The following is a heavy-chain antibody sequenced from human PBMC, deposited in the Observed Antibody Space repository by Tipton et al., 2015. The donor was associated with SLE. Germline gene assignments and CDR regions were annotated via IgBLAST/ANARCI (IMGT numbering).Heavy chain of an antibody. CDR2: IYHSGST. CDR1: GYSISSGYY. Sequence: TLSLTCAVSGYSISSGYYWGWIRQPPGKGLEWIGSIYHSGSTYYNPSLKSRVTISVDTSKNQFSLKLSSVTAADTAVYYCARADYDFWSGYPSFDYWGQGTLVTVSS. V-gene: IGHV4-38-2*01. CDR3: ARADYDFWSGYPSFDY. D-gene: IGHD3-3*01. J-gene: IGHJ4*02.